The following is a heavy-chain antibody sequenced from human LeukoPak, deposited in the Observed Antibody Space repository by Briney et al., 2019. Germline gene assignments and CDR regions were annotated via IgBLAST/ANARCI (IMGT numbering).Heavy chain of an antibody. CDR2: IKSKTDGGTT. CDR1: GFTFSNAW. CDR3: TTDGDIVVVPAAMMGAFDI. Sequence: GGSLRLSCAASGFTFSNAWMSWVRQAPGKGLEWVGRIKSKTDGGTTDYAAPVKGRFTISRDDSKNTLYLQMNSLKTEDTAVYYCTTDGDIVVVPAAMMGAFDIWGQGTMVTVSS. V-gene: IGHV3-15*01. D-gene: IGHD2-2*01. J-gene: IGHJ3*02.